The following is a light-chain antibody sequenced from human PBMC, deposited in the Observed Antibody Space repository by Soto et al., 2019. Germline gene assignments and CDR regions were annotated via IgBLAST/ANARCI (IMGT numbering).Light chain of an antibody. V-gene: IGLV2-11*01. CDR1: SSDIGRYHY. J-gene: IGLJ2*01. CDR2: DVF. Sequence: QSVLTQPPSVSGSPGQSVTISCTGTSSDIGRYHYVSWYQQRPGKAPKLIIYDVFKRPSGVPDRFSGSKSANTASLTISGLQADDEANYCCCAHTGTPILFGGGTKLTVL. CDR3: CAHTGTPIL.